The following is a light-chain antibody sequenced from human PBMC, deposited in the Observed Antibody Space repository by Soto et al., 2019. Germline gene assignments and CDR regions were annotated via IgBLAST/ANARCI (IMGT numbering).Light chain of an antibody. Sequence: EVLLMQTPATLSVSPGESATLSCRASQNIYYNVAWYQHRPGQAPRLLIYRASTRATGVPARFSGSGSGTEFTLTISSLQSEDFTVYSCLQYHNLWAFGQGTKVDIK. V-gene: IGKV3-15*01. CDR3: LQYHNLWA. CDR1: QNIYYN. J-gene: IGKJ1*01. CDR2: RAS.